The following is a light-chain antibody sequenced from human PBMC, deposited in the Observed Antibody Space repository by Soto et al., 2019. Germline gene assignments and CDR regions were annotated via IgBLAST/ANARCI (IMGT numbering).Light chain of an antibody. CDR3: SSYTSSSTRD. CDR1: SSDVGGYNY. Sequence: QSALTQPASVSGSPGQSITISCTGTSSDVGGYNYVSWYQQHPGKAPKLMIYDVSNRPSGVSNRFSGSKSGNTASLTISGLQAEDEADYYCSSYTSSSTRDFGTGTKVNVL. CDR2: DVS. J-gene: IGLJ1*01. V-gene: IGLV2-14*01.